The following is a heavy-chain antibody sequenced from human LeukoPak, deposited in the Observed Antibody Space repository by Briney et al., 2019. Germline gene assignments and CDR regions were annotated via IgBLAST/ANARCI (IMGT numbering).Heavy chain of an antibody. CDR3: ARVIGYDQPDY. Sequence: SQTLSLTCSVSGGSISSGDYYWSWIRQHPGKGLEWIGYIHYSGSTYYNPSLKSRVSISVSTSKDRFSLQLSSVTAADTAVYYCARVIGYDQPDYWGQGTLVTVSS. D-gene: IGHD5-12*01. J-gene: IGHJ4*02. V-gene: IGHV4-31*03. CDR1: GGSISSGDYY. CDR2: IHYSGST.